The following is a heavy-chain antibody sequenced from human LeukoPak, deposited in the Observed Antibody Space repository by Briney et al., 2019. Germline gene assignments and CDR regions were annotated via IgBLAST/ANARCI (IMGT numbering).Heavy chain of an antibody. J-gene: IGHJ3*02. CDR2: ISANDGNT. D-gene: IGHD2-15*01. CDR1: GFSFTTSG. Sequence: ASVKVSCEASGFSFTTSGISWVRQVPGQGLEWMGWISANDGNTDYAQRLQGRVTMTTDTSTGTAYMEMRSLRFEDTAIYYCARGVGSAFDIWGQGTMVTVSS. V-gene: IGHV1-18*01. CDR3: ARGVGSAFDI.